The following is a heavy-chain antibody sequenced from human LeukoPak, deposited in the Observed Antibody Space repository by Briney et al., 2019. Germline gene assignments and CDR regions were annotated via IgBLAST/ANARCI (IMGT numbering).Heavy chain of an antibody. V-gene: IGHV4-39*07. D-gene: IGHD3-9*01. CDR1: GGSISSSSYY. CDR2: IYYSGST. J-gene: IGHJ4*02. CDR3: ARVGGNYDILTGYYLPFDSFLGY. Sequence: TSETLSLTCTVSGGSISSSSYYWGWIRQPPGKGLEWIGSIYYSGSTYYNPSLKSRVTISVDTSKNQFSLKLSSVTAADTAVYYCARVGGNYDILTGYYLPFDSFLGYWGQGTLVTVSS.